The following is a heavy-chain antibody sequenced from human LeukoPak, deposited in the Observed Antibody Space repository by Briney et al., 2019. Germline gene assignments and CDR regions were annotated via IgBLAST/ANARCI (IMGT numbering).Heavy chain of an antibody. J-gene: IGHJ4*02. CDR2: IGPFNDHT. V-gene: IGHV1-18*01. CDR1: GYKLNSYG. D-gene: IGHD3-9*01. Sequence: ASVKVSCKASGYKLNSYGISWVRQAPGQGLQWMGWIGPFNDHTNYAQNFQGRVTMTADTSTSTPYMELKSLTSHDTAIYYCARAIGYDRLTAFDSWGQGTLVTVSS. CDR3: ARAIGYDRLTAFDS.